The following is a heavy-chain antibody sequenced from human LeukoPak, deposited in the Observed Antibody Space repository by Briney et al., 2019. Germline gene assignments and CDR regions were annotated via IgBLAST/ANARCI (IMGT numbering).Heavy chain of an antibody. D-gene: IGHD6-13*01. Sequence: GGSLRLSCAASGFTFSSYGMHWVRQAPGKGLEWVAVISYDGSNKYYAASVKGRFTISRDNSKNTLYLQMNSLRAEDTAVYYCAKAISSSWYRGIDYWGQGTLVTVPS. J-gene: IGHJ4*02. CDR2: ISYDGSNK. CDR1: GFTFSSYG. V-gene: IGHV3-30*18. CDR3: AKAISSSWYRGIDY.